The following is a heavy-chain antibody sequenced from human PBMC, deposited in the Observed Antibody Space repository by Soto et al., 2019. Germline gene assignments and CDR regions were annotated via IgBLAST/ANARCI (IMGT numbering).Heavy chain of an antibody. CDR1: GDRVSSNSAA. Sequence: SHTLSLPCAISGDRVSSNSAAWTWIRQSPSRGLEWLGRTYYRSKWYNDYAVSVKSRLNINPDTSKNQFSLQLNSVTPEETAVYCCARERGVTTGAPSRWYFDRGGRGTLVTVSS. CDR2: TYYRSKWYN. J-gene: IGHJ2*01. CDR3: ARERGVTTGAPSRWYFDR. V-gene: IGHV6-1*01. D-gene: IGHD3-10*01.